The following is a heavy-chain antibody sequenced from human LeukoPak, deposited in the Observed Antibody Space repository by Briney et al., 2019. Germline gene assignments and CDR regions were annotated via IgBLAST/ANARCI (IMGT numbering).Heavy chain of an antibody. Sequence: SVKVSCKASGGTFSSYAISWVRQAPGQGLEWMGGIIPIFGTANYEQKFQGRVTITTDESTSTAYMELSSLRSEDTAVYYCARDRVSYYYDSSGYPGSGYFDYWGQGTLVTVSS. CDR1: GGTFSSYA. V-gene: IGHV1-69*05. J-gene: IGHJ4*02. CDR3: ARDRVSYYYDSSGYPGSGYFDY. D-gene: IGHD3-22*01. CDR2: IIPIFGTA.